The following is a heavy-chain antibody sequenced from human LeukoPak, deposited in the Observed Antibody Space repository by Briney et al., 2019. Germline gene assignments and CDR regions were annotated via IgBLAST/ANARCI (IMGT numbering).Heavy chain of an antibody. V-gene: IGHV4-34*01. Sequence: SETLSLTCAVYGGSFSGYYWSWIRQPPGKGLEWIGEINHSGSTNYNPSLKGRVTISVDTSKNQFSLKLSSVTAADTAVYYCARGPGTFAGVHFDYWGQRTLVTVSP. J-gene: IGHJ4*02. CDR1: GGSFSGYY. CDR3: ARGPGTFAGVHFDY. CDR2: INHSGST. D-gene: IGHD3-16*01.